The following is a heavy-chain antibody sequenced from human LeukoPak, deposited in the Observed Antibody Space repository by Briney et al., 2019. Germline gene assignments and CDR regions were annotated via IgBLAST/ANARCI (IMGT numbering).Heavy chain of an antibody. V-gene: IGHV3-53*01. CDR3: ARDRVGATTNFYY. CDR1: GFTVSSNY. D-gene: IGHD1-26*01. J-gene: IGHJ4*02. CDR2: IYSGGNT. Sequence: PGGSLRLSCAASGFTVSSNYMSWVRQAPGKGRDWVSVIYSGGNTYYADSVKGRVTISRDNSKNTLYLQMNRLRAEDTAVYYCARDRVGATTNFYYWGPGTLVSVST.